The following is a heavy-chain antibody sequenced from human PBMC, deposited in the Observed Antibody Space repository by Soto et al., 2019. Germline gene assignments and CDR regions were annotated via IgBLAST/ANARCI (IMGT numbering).Heavy chain of an antibody. CDR2: IYPSDSDT. J-gene: IGHJ4*02. D-gene: IGHD3-3*01. CDR3: ARGGVSTRTFDY. V-gene: IGHV5-51*01. CDR1: GYNFSGYL. Sequence: PXESLNISCKGSGYNFSGYLIAWVRQMPGKGLELMGIIYPSDSDTRYRPSFQGQVTISADKSISSAYLQWGSLRASDTAMYYCARGGVSTRTFDYWGQGPPVTVSS.